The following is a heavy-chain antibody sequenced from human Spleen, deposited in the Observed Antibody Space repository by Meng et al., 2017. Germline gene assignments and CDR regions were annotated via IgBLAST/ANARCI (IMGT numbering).Heavy chain of an antibody. CDR3: AKDRTAFGSGTTLNYYYYTMDV. D-gene: IGHD3-10*01. V-gene: IGHV3-30*04. CDR1: GFSFSNFA. Sequence: GESLKISCAASGFSFSNFAMHWVRQAPGKGLEWVAMISYDGIQKYYADSVKGRFTISRDNSKNTVYLQMNSLRAEDTAVYYCAKDRTAFGSGTTLNYYYYTMDVWGQGTTVTVSS. J-gene: IGHJ6*02. CDR2: ISYDGIQK.